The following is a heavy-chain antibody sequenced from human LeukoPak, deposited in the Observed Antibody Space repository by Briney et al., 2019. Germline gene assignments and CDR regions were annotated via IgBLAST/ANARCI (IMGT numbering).Heavy chain of an antibody. V-gene: IGHV3-48*01. J-gene: IGHJ4*02. Sequence: GGSLRLSCAASGFTFSDYNMNWVRQVPGKGLESVSYMSRSGDIIYYADSVKGRFTISRDNAKNSLYLQMNSLRPEDTAVYYCAKDFSVYYYDSRVLDYWGQGTPVTVSS. CDR2: MSRSGDII. CDR1: GFTFSDYN. CDR3: AKDFSVYYYDSRVLDY. D-gene: IGHD3-22*01.